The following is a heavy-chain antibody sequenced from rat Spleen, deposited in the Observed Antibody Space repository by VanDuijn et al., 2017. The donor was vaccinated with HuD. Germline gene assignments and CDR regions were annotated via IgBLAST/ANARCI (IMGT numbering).Heavy chain of an antibody. CDR2: IWNVGGT. CDR1: GFSLTSYN. CDR3: TRDRRGYNYDY. D-gene: IGHD1-4*01. V-gene: IGHV2-41*01. Sequence: QVQLKESGPGLVQSSQTLSLTCTVAGFSLTSYNVHWVRQPPGKGLEWMGVIWNVGGTRYNSALKSRLSISKDTSKSQVFLKMNSLQTDDTGTYYCTRDRRGYNYDYWGQGVMVTVSS. J-gene: IGHJ2*01.